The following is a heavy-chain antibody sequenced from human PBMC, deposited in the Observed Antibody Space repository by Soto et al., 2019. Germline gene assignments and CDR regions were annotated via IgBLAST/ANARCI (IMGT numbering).Heavy chain of an antibody. Sequence: QVQLVESGGGVVQPGRSLRLSCAASGFTFSSYGMHWVRQAPGKGLEWVAVISYDGSNKYYADSVKGRFTISRDNSKNTLHLQMNSLRAEDTAVYYCAKLPYSNAPDYYYCGMDVWGQGTTVTVSS. V-gene: IGHV3-30*18. CDR3: AKLPYSNAPDYYYCGMDV. CDR1: GFTFSSYG. J-gene: IGHJ6*02. CDR2: ISYDGSNK. D-gene: IGHD4-4*01.